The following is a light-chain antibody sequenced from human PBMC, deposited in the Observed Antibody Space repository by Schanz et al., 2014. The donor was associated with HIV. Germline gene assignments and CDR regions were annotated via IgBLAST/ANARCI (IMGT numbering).Light chain of an antibody. CDR1: SSNIESNT. J-gene: IGLJ3*02. CDR2: NDN. V-gene: IGLV1-44*01. CDR3: ASWNVSLNGRV. Sequence: QSVLTQPPSASGTPGQRVTISCSGSSSNIESNTVNWYHQLPGAAPKLLIYNDNERPSGVPDRFSGSKFGTSASLAISGLQSEDEADYYCASWNVSLNGRVFGGGTKLTVL.